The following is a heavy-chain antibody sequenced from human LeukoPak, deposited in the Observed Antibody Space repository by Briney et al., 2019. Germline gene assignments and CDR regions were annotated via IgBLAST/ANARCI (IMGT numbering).Heavy chain of an antibody. Sequence: GGSLRLSCVASGFSFSTDWMHWVRQAPGKGLEWVSRINGDGSSTSYADSVKGRFTISRDNAKNTVYLQMNSLRVEDTAVYYCIRDFGSVGATNAFDIWGQGTMVTVSS. D-gene: IGHD1-26*01. CDR2: INGDGSST. CDR1: GFSFSTDW. J-gene: IGHJ3*02. CDR3: IRDFGSVGATNAFDI. V-gene: IGHV3-74*01.